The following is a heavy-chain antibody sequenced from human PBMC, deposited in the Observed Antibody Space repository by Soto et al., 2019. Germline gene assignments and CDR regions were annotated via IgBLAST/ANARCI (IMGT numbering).Heavy chain of an antibody. D-gene: IGHD3-10*01. V-gene: IGHV1-46*01. CDR3: ARDNSNMVRGVPFWWFDP. Sequence: GASVNVSGKASGFSFSIDWMHWVRQAPGQGLEWMGLINPSGDFTIYAQKFQGRLTMTRDTSTTTVYMELSSLRFEDTAVYYCARDNSNMVRGVPFWWFDPWG. CDR1: GFSFSIDW. J-gene: IGHJ5*02. CDR2: INPSGDFT.